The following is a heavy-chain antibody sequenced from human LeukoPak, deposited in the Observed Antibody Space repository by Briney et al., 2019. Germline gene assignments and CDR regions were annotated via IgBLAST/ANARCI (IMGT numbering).Heavy chain of an antibody. CDR2: SYYSGST. CDR3: ARRLRYFDWLSYFDY. Sequence: SETLCLTCTVSGGSISSSSYYWGWIRQPPGKGLEWIGSSYYSGSTYYNPSLKSRVTISVDTSKNQFSLKLSSVPAADTAVYYCARRLRYFDWLSYFDYWGQGTLVTVSS. V-gene: IGHV4-39*01. J-gene: IGHJ4*02. D-gene: IGHD3-9*01. CDR1: GGSISSSSYY.